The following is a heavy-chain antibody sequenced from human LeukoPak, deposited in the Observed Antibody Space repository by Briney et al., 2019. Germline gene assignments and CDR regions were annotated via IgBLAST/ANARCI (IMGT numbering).Heavy chain of an antibody. D-gene: IGHD3-16*01. J-gene: IGHJ4*02. V-gene: IGHV3-30*18. CDR2: ISYDGSNK. CDR1: GFTFSSYG. CDR3: AKDLHRTRMITFGGVPDY. Sequence: PGRSLRLSCAASGFTFSSYGMHWVREAPGKGLEWVAVISYDGSNKYYADSVKGRFTISRDNSKNTLYLQMNSLRAEDTPVYYCAKDLHRTRMITFGGVPDYWGQGTLVTVSS.